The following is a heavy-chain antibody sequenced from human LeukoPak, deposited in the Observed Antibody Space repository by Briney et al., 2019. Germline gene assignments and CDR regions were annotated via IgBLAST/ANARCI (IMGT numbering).Heavy chain of an antibody. CDR1: GGSISSGSYY. CDR2: IYTSGST. D-gene: IGHD6-6*01. V-gene: IGHV4-61*02. J-gene: IGHJ4*02. CDR3: ARYSSSSSYFEY. Sequence: SETLSLTCTVSGGSISSGSYYWSWIRQPAGKGLGWIGRIYTSGSTNYNPSLKSRVTISVDTSKNQFSLKLSSVTAADTAVYYCARYSSSSSYFEYWGQGTLVTVSS.